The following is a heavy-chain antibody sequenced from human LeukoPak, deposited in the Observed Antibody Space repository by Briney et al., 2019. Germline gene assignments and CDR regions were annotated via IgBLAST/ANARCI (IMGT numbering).Heavy chain of an antibody. CDR3: ARELWSGKITNFDY. V-gene: IGHV1-18*01. D-gene: IGHD3/OR15-3a*01. CDR1: GYTFTSYA. Sequence: ASVKVSCTASGYTFTSYAMNWVRQAPGQGHEWMGWISVYNDKTNSAQNPQGRVTMTTDTSTRTVYMELRSLRSDDTAVYYCARELWSGKITNFDYWGQGTVVTVSS. CDR2: ISVYNDKT. J-gene: IGHJ4*02.